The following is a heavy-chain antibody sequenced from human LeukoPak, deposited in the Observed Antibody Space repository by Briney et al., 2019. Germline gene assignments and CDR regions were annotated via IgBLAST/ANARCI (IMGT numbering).Heavy chain of an antibody. Sequence: GGSLRLSCAASGFTFSSYSMNWVRQAPGKGLEWVSYISSSSSTIYYADSVKGRFTISRDNAKNSLYLQMNSLRAEDTAVYYCVGFGGPPLGSDGWGQEPLVTVPS. CDR3: VGFGGPPLGSDG. V-gene: IGHV3-48*04. J-gene: IGHJ4*02. CDR2: ISSSSSTI. D-gene: IGHD3-3*01. CDR1: GFTFSSYS.